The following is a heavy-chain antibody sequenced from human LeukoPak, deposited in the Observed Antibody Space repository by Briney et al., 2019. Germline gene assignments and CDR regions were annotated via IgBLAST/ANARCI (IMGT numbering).Heavy chain of an antibody. CDR3: AREPYYDSSGYQHPEVYYFDY. J-gene: IGHJ4*02. Sequence: ASVKVSCKVSGYTLTELSMHWVRQAPGKGLEWMGGFDPEDGETIYAQKFQGRVTMTRDMSTSTVYMELSSLRSEDTAVYYCAREPYYDSSGYQHPEVYYFDYWGQGTLVTVSS. CDR1: GYTLTELS. V-gene: IGHV1-24*01. CDR2: FDPEDGET. D-gene: IGHD3-22*01.